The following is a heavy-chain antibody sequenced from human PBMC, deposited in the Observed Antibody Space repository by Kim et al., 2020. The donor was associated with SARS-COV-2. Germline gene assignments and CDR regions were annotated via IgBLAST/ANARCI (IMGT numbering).Heavy chain of an antibody. CDR2: IGTAGDT. Sequence: GGSLRLSCAASGFTFSSYDMHWVRQATGKGLEWVSAIGTAGDTYYPGSVKGRFTISRENAKNSLYLQMNSLRAGDTAVYYCARETYYYGSGRLHNWFDPWGQGTLVTVSS. CDR1: GFTFSSYD. D-gene: IGHD3-10*01. CDR3: ARETYYYGSGRLHNWFDP. V-gene: IGHV3-13*01. J-gene: IGHJ5*02.